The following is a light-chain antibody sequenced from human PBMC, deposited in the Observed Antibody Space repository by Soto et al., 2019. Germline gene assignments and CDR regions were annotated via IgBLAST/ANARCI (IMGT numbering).Light chain of an antibody. CDR2: DNG. J-gene: IGLJ2*01. CDR3: GTWDNSLISV. V-gene: IGLV1-51*01. Sequence: QSVLTQPPSVSAAPGQKVTISCSGSSSNIGSNYVSWYQQLPGTAPKLLIYDNGKRPSGIPDRFSGSQSGTSATLGITGLQTGDEADYYCGTWDNSLISVFGGGTMVTVL. CDR1: SSNIGSNY.